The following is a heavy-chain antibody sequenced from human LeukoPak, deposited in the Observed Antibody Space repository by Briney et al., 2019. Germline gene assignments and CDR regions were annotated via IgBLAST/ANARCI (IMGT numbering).Heavy chain of an antibody. CDR1: GFTFDDYA. Sequence: PGRSLRLSCAASGFTFDDYAMHWVRQAPGEGLEWVSGISKSGDNTYYTDSVKGRFTISRDNSRNTLHLQMSSLRAEDTALYYCVKDRCDGTTCPEVWDQGTLVTVSS. CDR2: ISKSGDNT. J-gene: IGHJ4*02. V-gene: IGHV3-9*01. CDR3: VKDRCDGTTCPEV. D-gene: IGHD2-2*01.